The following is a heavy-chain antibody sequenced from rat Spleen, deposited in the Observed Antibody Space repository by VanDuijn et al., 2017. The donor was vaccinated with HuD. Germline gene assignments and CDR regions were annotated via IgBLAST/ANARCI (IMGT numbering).Heavy chain of an antibody. CDR2: ISYDGSST. CDR3: TRRDPWFGY. V-gene: IGHV5-29*01. J-gene: IGHJ3*01. CDR1: GFTFSNYG. Sequence: EVQLVESDGGLVQPGRSLKLSCAASGFTFSNYGMAWVRQAPTKGLEWVATISYDGSSTYYRDSVKGRFTISRDNAKSTLYLQMDSLRSEDTATYYCTRRDPWFGYWGQGTLVTVSS.